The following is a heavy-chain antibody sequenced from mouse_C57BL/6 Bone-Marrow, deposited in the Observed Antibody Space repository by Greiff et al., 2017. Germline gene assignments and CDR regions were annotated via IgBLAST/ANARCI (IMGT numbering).Heavy chain of an antibody. V-gene: IGHV1-69*01. CDR2: IDPSDSYT. CDR1: GYTFTSYW. J-gene: IGHJ1*03. D-gene: IGHD2-1*01. Sequence: QVQLQQPGAELVMPGASVKLSCKASGYTFTSYWMHWVKQRPGQGLEWIGEIDPSDSYTNYNQKFKGKSTLTVDKSSSTAYMQLSSLTSEDSAVYYCAIYYGNIYWYFDVWGTGTTVTVSS. CDR3: AIYYGNIYWYFDV.